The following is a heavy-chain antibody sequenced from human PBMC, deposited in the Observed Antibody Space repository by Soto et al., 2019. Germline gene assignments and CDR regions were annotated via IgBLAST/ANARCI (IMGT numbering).Heavy chain of an antibody. J-gene: IGHJ4*02. D-gene: IGHD2-21*02. CDR2: INPSGGST. Sequence: ASVKVSCKASGYTFTSYYMHWVRKATGQGLEWMGIINPSGGSTSYAQKFQGRVTMTRDTSTSTVYMELSSLRSEDMAVYYCARSIVVVTALDYWGQGTLVTVSS. CDR1: GYTFTSYY. CDR3: ARSIVVVTALDY. V-gene: IGHV1-46*01.